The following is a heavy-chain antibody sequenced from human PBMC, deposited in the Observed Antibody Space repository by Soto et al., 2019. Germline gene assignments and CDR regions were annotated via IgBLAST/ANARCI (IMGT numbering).Heavy chain of an antibody. CDR2: IYYSGST. J-gene: IGHJ4*02. CDR3: ARTDHVGYYQY. V-gene: IGHV4-59*01. D-gene: IGHD3-3*01. CDR1: GGSISSYY. Sequence: SETLSLTCTVSGGSISSYYWSWIRQPPGKGLEWIGYIYYSGSTNYNPSLKSRVTISVDTSKNQFSLKLSSVTAADTAVYYCARTDHVGYYQYLGQGTLVTVS.